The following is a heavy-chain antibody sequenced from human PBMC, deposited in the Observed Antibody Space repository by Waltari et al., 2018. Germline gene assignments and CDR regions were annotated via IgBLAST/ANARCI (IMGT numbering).Heavy chain of an antibody. CDR1: GYSISSVYY. J-gene: IGHJ3*02. Sequence: QVQLQESGPGLVKPSETLSLTCAVSGYSISSVYYWGWIRQPPGKGLEWIGSIYHSGSTYYNPSLKSRVTISVDTSKNQFSLKLSSVTAADTAVYYCARRPGGIEDDAFDIWGQGTMVTVSS. V-gene: IGHV4-38-2*01. CDR2: IYHSGST. CDR3: ARRPGGIEDDAFDI. D-gene: IGHD3-16*01.